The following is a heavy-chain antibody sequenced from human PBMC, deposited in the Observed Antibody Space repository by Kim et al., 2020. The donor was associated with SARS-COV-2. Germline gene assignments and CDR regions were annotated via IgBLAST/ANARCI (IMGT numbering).Heavy chain of an antibody. Sequence: GGSLRLSCAASGFLFSSYAIHWVRQAPGKGLEWVAVISFDGSLQYYADSVTGRFTISRDDSKTTVYLLMNSLRTDDTAVYYCAREMESWSVPTFDYWGLGTLVTVSS. CDR3: AREMESWSVPTFDY. CDR1: GFLFSSYA. CDR2: ISFDGSLQ. J-gene: IGHJ4*02. D-gene: IGHD3-3*01. V-gene: IGHV3-30*04.